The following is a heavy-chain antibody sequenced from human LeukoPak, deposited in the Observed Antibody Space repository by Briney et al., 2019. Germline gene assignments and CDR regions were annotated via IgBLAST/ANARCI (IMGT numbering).Heavy chain of an antibody. CDR1: GGSIGSGAYY. V-gene: IGHV4-30-2*06. CDR2: IYLGEST. CDR3: ARGTLQWHLDF. J-gene: IGHJ4*02. Sequence: SQTLSLTCGVSGGSIGSGAYYWSWIRQSPGKGLEWIGHIYLGESTYYTPSLKSRVTISVDRTKNHQFSLRLTSVTAADTAVYYCARGTLQWHLDFWEQGTLVTVSS. D-gene: IGHD6-19*01.